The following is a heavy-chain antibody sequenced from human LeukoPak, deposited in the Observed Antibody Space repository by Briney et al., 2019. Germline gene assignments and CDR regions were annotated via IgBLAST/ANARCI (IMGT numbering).Heavy chain of an antibody. Sequence: ASVKVSCKASGCTFTGYYMHWVRQAPGQGLEWMGRINPNSGGTNYAQKFQGRVTMTRDTSISTAYMELSRLRSDDTAVCYCARAKVGATANLMVIWGQGTLVTVSS. CDR3: ARAKVGATANLMVI. CDR2: INPNSGGT. CDR1: GCTFTGYY. V-gene: IGHV1-2*06. D-gene: IGHD1-26*01. J-gene: IGHJ4*02.